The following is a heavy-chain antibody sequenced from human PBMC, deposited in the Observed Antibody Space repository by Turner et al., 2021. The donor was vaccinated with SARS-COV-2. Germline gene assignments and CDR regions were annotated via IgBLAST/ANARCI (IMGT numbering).Heavy chain of an antibody. CDR3: AKSIPSTGFVFDY. J-gene: IGHJ4*02. Sequence: EVQVLESGGRLVQPGGSLRLSCAASGFTFSDYAMSWVRQAPGKWLQWVSTVSGTGISTYYADSVKGRFSISRDNSKNTLYLQLISLRADDTAVYYCAKSIPSTGFVFDYWGQGTLVTVSS. CDR2: VSGTGIST. V-gene: IGHV3-23*01. CDR1: GFTFSDYA. D-gene: IGHD3-9*01.